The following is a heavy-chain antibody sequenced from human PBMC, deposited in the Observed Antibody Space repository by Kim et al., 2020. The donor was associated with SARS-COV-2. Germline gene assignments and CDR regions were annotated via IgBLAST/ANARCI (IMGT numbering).Heavy chain of an antibody. CDR3: ARVHSSGWYVVDY. J-gene: IGHJ4*02. V-gene: IGHV4-59*01. D-gene: IGHD6-19*01. Sequence: SNPALQSRVTISVDPSKNQFSLKLSSVTAADTAVYYCARVHSSGWYVVDYWGQGTLVTVSS.